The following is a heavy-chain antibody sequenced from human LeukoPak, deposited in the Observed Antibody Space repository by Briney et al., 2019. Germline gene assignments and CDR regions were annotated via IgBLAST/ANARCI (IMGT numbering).Heavy chain of an antibody. CDR3: TRDAYNFNDFDY. J-gene: IGHJ4*02. V-gene: IGHV3-30*01. Sequence: GGSLRLSCAVSEFTFSNYAMHWVRQPPGKGLEWVAVVSSHGNDGYYADSVRGRFTISRDNSKNTLYLQIDTLRLEDTAIYYCTRDAYNFNDFDYWGQGTLVTVSS. CDR2: VSSHGNDG. CDR1: EFTFSNYA. D-gene: IGHD5-24*01.